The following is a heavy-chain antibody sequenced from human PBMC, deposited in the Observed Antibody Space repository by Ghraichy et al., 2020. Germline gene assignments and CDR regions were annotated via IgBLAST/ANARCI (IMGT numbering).Heavy chain of an antibody. Sequence: SVKVSCKASGGTFSSYAISWVRQAPGQGLEWMGGIIPIFGTANYAQKFQGRVTITADKSTSTAYMELSSLRSEDTAMYYCARYFTVTPFDWFDPWGQGTLVTVSS. J-gene: IGHJ5*02. CDR2: IIPIFGTA. V-gene: IGHV1-69*06. CDR1: GGTFSSYA. D-gene: IGHD4-17*01. CDR3: ARYFTVTPFDWFDP.